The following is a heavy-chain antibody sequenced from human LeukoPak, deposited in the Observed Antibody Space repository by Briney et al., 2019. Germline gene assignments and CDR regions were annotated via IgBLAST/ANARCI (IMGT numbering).Heavy chain of an antibody. D-gene: IGHD6-13*01. CDR2: INPSGGST. Sequence: ASVKVSCKASGYTFTSYYMHWVRQAPGQGLEWMGIINPSGGSTSYAQKFQGRVTMTRDTSTSTVYMELSSLRSEDTAVYYCAREGYGAAGNRYWYFDLWGRGTLVTVSS. V-gene: IGHV1-46*01. CDR1: GYTFTSYY. CDR3: AREGYGAAGNRYWYFDL. J-gene: IGHJ2*01.